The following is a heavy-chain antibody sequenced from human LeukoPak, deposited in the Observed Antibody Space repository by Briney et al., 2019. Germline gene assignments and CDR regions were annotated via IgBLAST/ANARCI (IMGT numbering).Heavy chain of an antibody. CDR2: IYYSGST. CDR1: GGSISSGGYY. CDR3: AARGAPYCGGDCYLGIDY. Sequence: SETLSLTCTVSGGSISSGGYYWSWIRQHPGKGLEWIGYIYYSGSTYYNPSLKSRVTISVDTSKNQFSLKLSSVTAADTAVYYCAARGAPYCGGDCYLGIDYWGQGTLVTVPS. J-gene: IGHJ4*02. V-gene: IGHV4-31*03. D-gene: IGHD2-21*02.